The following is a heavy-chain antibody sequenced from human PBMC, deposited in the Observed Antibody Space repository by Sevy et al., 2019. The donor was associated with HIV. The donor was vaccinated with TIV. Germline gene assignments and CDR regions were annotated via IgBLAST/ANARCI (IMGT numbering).Heavy chain of an antibody. CDR3: ARGPFYSRTLTLIDY. J-gene: IGHJ4*02. CDR2: INPNSGGT. V-gene: IGHV1-2*06. CDR1: GYTFTGYY. D-gene: IGHD2-21*01. Sequence: ASVKVSCKASGYTFTGYYMHWVRQAPGQGLEWMGRINPNSGGTNYAQKFQGRVTMTRDTSISTAYMELSRLRSDDTAVYYCARGPFYSRTLTLIDYWGQGTLVTVSS.